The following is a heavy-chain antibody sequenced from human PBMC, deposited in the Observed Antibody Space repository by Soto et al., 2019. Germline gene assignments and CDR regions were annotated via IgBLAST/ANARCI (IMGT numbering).Heavy chain of an antibody. D-gene: IGHD3-9*01. V-gene: IGHV1-69*13. CDR1: GGTFSSYA. J-gene: IGHJ3*02. CDR3: ARDRGSYDILIGEAFDI. Sequence: SVKVSCKTSGGTFSSYAISWVRQAPGQGLEWMGGIIPIFGTANYAQKFQGRVTITADESTSTASMELSSLRSEDTAVYYCARDRGSYDILIGEAFDIWGQGTMVTVSS. CDR2: IIPIFGTA.